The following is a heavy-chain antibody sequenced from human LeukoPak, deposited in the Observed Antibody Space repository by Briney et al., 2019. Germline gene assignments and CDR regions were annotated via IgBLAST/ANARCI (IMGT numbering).Heavy chain of an antibody. CDR3: ARGDSSGYYNWFDP. V-gene: IGHV4-34*01. CDR1: GGSFSGYY. Sequence: PSETLSLTCAVYGGSFSGYYWSWIRQPPGKGLEWIGYIYYSGSTYYNPSLKSRLSILVDTSKNQFSLKLSSVTAADTAVYYCARGDSSGYYNWFDPWGQRTLVTVSS. D-gene: IGHD3-22*01. J-gene: IGHJ5*02. CDR2: IYYSGST.